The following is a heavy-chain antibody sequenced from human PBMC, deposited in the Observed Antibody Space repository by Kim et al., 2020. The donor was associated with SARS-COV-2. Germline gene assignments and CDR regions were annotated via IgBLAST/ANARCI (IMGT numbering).Heavy chain of an antibody. CDR3: ARDAPPHDYSNYYYYYMDV. CDR2: IIPIFGTA. J-gene: IGHJ6*03. Sequence: SVKVSCKASGGTFSSYAISWVRQAPGQGLEWMGGIIPIFGTANYAQKFQGRVTITADESTSTAYMELSSLRSEDTAVYYCARDAPPHDYSNYYYYYMDVWGKGTTVTVSS. CDR1: GGTFSSYA. D-gene: IGHD4-4*01. V-gene: IGHV1-69*13.